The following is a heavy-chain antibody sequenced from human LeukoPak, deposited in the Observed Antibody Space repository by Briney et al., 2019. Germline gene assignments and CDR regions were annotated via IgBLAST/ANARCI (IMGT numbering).Heavy chain of an antibody. Sequence: GGSLRLSCAASGFTFSSYSMNWVRQAPGKGLEWVSSISSSSSYIYYADSVKGRFTISRDNAKNSLHLQMNSLRAEDTAVYYCARDHLYSSSPEYWGQGTLVTVSS. CDR2: ISSSSSYI. V-gene: IGHV3-21*01. CDR3: ARDHLYSSSPEY. D-gene: IGHD6-6*01. CDR1: GFTFSSYS. J-gene: IGHJ4*02.